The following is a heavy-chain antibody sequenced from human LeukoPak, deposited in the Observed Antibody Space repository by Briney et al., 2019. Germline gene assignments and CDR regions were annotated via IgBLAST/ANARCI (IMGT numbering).Heavy chain of an antibody. CDR2: ISAYNGNT. J-gene: IGHJ5*02. CDR1: GYTVTSYG. V-gene: IGHV1-18*01. CDR3: ARGPYGDPYNWFDP. D-gene: IGHD4-17*01. Sequence: ASVKVSCKASGYTVTSYGISWVRQAPGQGLEWMGWISAYNGNTNYAQKLQGRVTMTTDTSTSTAYMELRSLRSDDTAVYYCARGPYGDPYNWFDPWGQGTLVTVSS.